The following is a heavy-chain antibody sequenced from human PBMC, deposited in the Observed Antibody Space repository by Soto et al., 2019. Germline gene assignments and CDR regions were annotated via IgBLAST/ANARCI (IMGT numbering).Heavy chain of an antibody. CDR2: IYYSGST. J-gene: IGHJ6*02. CDR1: GGSISSGGYY. D-gene: IGHD6-13*01. V-gene: IGHV4-31*03. CDR3: AREGAAAVYYGMDV. Sequence: PSETLSLTCTVSGGSISSGGYYWSWIRQHPGKGLEWIGYIYYSGSTYYNPSLKSRVTISVDTSKNQFSLKLSSVTAADTAVYYCAREGAAAVYYGMDVWGQGTTVTVSS.